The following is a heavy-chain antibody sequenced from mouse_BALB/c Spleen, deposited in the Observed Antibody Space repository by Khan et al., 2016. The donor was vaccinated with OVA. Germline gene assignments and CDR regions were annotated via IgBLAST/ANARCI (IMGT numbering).Heavy chain of an antibody. CDR3: ARVYGGDFDY. CDR1: GYSITSDYA. V-gene: IGHV3-2*02. D-gene: IGHD2-10*02. J-gene: IGHJ2*01. Sequence: EVQLQESGPGLVKPSQSLSLTCTVTGYSITSDYAWNWIRQFPGNKLEWMGYISYSGNTNYNTSLKSRISITRDTSKNQFFLQLNSVTTEDTATYYCARVYGGDFDYWGQGTTLTVSS. CDR2: ISYSGNT.